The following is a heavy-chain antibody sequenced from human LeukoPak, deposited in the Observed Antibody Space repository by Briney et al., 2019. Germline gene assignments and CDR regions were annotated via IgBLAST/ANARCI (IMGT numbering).Heavy chain of an antibody. CDR2: IRYDGTNK. Sequence: GGSLRLSCAASGFTFSTYGMHWVRQAPGKGLEWVAFIRYDGTNKYYGDSVKGRFTISRDNSKNTLYLQMNSLRAEDTAVYYCAKETLSSSWYDYWGQGTLVTVSS. V-gene: IGHV3-30*02. J-gene: IGHJ4*02. CDR3: AKETLSSSWYDY. CDR1: GFTFSTYG. D-gene: IGHD6-13*01.